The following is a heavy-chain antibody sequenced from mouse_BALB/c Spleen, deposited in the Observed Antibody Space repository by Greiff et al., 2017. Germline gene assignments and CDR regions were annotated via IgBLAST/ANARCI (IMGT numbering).Heavy chain of an antibody. D-gene: IGHD1-1*01. CDR3: ARDSYGSSYWYFDV. Sequence: EVQLVESGGGLVQPGGSLKLSCAASGFTFSSYGMSWVRQTPDKRLELVATINSNGGSTYYPDSVKGRFTISRDNAKNTLYLQMSSLKSEDTAMYYCARDSYGSSYWYFDVWGAGTTVTVSS. CDR1: GFTFSSYG. CDR2: INSNGGST. J-gene: IGHJ1*01. V-gene: IGHV5-6-3*01.